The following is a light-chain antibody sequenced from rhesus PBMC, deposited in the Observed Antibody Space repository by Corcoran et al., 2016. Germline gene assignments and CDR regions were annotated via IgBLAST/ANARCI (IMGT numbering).Light chain of an antibody. V-gene: IGKV1-28*02. J-gene: IGKJ1*01. CDR2: AAT. Sequence: DIQMTQSPSSLSASVGDTVTITCRASQGISSYLNWFQQKPGKAPKLLIYAATTLQRGVPSRFSGSGSGTDFNLTISSLQPEDFATYYCQQYKNYPRTFGQGTKVEIK. CDR1: QGISSY. CDR3: QQYKNYPRT.